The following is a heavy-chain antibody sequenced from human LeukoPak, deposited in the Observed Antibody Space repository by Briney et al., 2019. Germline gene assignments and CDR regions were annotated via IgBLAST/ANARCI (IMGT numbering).Heavy chain of an antibody. CDR3: ARTAGYSSSWHYFDY. J-gene: IGHJ4*02. CDR1: GGSISSGDYY. Sequence: PSQTLSLTCTVSGGSISSGDYYWSWIRQPPGKGLEWIGYIYYSGSTYYNPSLKSRVTISVDTSKNQFSLKLSSVTAADTAVYYCARTAGYSSSWHYFDYWGQGTLVTVSS. V-gene: IGHV4-30-4*01. D-gene: IGHD6-13*01. CDR2: IYYSGST.